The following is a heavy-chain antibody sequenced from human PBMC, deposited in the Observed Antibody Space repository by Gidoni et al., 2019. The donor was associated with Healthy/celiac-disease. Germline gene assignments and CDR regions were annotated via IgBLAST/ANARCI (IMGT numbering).Heavy chain of an antibody. CDR2: IYYSGSP. V-gene: IGHV4-39*01. CDR3: ARKLRYYDSSGYYYAYYFDY. J-gene: IGHJ4*02. D-gene: IGHD3-22*01. CDR1: GGSISSSSYY. Sequence: QLQLQESGPGLVKPSETMSLTCTVSGGSISSSSYYWGWLRQPPGQGLEWIGSIYYSGSPSYNPSLKSRVTISGETSKNQFSLKLSSVTAADTAVYYCARKLRYYDSSGYYYAYYFDYWGQGTLVTVSS.